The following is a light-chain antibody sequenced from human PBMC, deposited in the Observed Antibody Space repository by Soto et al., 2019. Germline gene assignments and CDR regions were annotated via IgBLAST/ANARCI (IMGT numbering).Light chain of an antibody. V-gene: IGKV3-11*01. J-gene: IGKJ5*01. CDR3: QQRNDWQGT. CDR1: QTVIMY. CDR2: AXS. Sequence: EIVLTQSPATRSLSRGERASLSXRASQTVIMYLLWSQQKHGXAPRXXXDAXSNMATGSPARLSGSGSGTDFPLTISSLEPGDFAAYYCQQRNDWQGTFGQGTRLDI.